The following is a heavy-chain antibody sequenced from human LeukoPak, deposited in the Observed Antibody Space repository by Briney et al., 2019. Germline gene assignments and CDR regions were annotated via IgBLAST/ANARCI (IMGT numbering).Heavy chain of an antibody. CDR1: GGSISSGGYY. Sequence: SETLSLTCTVSGGSISSGGYYWSWVRQHPGKGLEWIGYIYYSGSTYYNPSLKSRVTISVDTSKNQFSLKLSSVTAADTAVYYCARGRASIRFDPWGQGTLVTVSS. CDR2: IYYSGST. CDR3: ARGRASIRFDP. J-gene: IGHJ5*02. V-gene: IGHV4-31*03. D-gene: IGHD3-10*01.